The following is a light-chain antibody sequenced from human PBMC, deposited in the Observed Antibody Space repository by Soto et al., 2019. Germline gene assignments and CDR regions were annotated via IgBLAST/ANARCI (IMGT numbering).Light chain of an antibody. V-gene: IGKV3-15*01. CDR1: QSVYSN. Sequence: EVVMTQSPATLSVSPGESATLSCRASQSVYSNLAWYQQKPGQAPRLLIYGASTRATGLPARFSGSGSGTEFTLTISSLQSEDFAVYYCHQYNSWPLTFGGGTKVEIK. CDR3: HQYNSWPLT. CDR2: GAS. J-gene: IGKJ4*01.